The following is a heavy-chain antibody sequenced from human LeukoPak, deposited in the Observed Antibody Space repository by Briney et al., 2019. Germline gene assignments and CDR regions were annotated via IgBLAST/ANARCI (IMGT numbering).Heavy chain of an antibody. V-gene: IGHV3-30-3*01. CDR2: MSFDGTHI. CDR1: GFALHDYT. Sequence: GGSLRLSCVVSGFALHDYTMHWVRQAPGKGLEWVAVMSFDGTHIYYADSVKGRFTISRDNSKNTLYLQMNSLRAEDTAVYYCARCSGYGMDVWGQGTTVTVSS. CDR3: ARCSGYGMDV. D-gene: IGHD3-10*02. J-gene: IGHJ6*02.